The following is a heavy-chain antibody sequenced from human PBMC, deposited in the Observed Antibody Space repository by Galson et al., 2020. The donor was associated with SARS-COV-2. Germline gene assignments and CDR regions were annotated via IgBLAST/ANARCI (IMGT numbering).Heavy chain of an antibody. CDR2: VNPHSGGS. J-gene: IGHJ1*01. Sequence: ASVKVSCKASGYTFTGYYIHWVRQAPGQGLEWMGWVNPHSGGSDFAQKFQGRVALTRDMSISTAYLELRSLKSDDTATYYCARDDYGDYGALRWYLRHWGQGTLVTVSS. V-gene: IGHV1-2*02. CDR3: ARDDYGDYGALRWYLRH. CDR1: GYTFTGYY. D-gene: IGHD4-17*01.